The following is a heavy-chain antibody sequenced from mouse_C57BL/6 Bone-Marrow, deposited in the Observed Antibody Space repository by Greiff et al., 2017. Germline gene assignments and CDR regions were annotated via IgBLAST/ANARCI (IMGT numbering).Heavy chain of an antibody. J-gene: IGHJ4*01. Sequence: EVQVVESGPGLVKPSQSLSLTCSVTGYSIPSGYYWNWIRQFPGNKLEWMGYISYDGSNNYNPSLKNRISITRDTSKNQFFLKLNSVTTEDTATYYCARGTQLSAMDYWGQGTSVTVSS. CDR1: GYSIPSGYY. CDR3: ARGTQLSAMDY. CDR2: ISYDGSN. V-gene: IGHV3-6*01.